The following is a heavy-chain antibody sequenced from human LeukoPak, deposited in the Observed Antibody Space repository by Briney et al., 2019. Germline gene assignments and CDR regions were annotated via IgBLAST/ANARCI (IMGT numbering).Heavy chain of an antibody. Sequence: ASVKVSCKVSGHTLTELSMHWVRQAPGKGLEWMGGFDPEDGETIYAQKFQGRVTMTEDTSTDTAYMELSSLRSEDTAVYYCATHSGETYYYYMDVWGKGTTVTVSS. D-gene: IGHD1-26*01. V-gene: IGHV1-24*01. CDR2: FDPEDGET. CDR1: GHTLTELS. J-gene: IGHJ6*03. CDR3: ATHSGETYYYYMDV.